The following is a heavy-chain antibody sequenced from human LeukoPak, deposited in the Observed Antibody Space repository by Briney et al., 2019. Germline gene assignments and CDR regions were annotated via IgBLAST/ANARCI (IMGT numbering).Heavy chain of an antibody. V-gene: IGHV4-59*08. J-gene: IGHJ4*02. CDR1: GGSFSGYY. Sequence: SETLSLTCAVYGGSFSGYYWSWIRQPPGKGLEWIGYIYYSGSTNYNPSLKGRVTISVDTSKNQFSLKLSSVTAADTAVYYCARFSGSHSFDYWGQGTLVTVSS. CDR3: ARFSGSHSFDY. CDR2: IYYSGST. D-gene: IGHD1-26*01.